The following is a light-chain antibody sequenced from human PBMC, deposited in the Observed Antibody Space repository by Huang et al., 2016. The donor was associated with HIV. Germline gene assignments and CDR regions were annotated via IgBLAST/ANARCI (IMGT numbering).Light chain of an antibody. J-gene: IGKJ3*01. Sequence: IQLTQSPSSLSASVGDRVTITCRASQGISNYLAWYQQKPGKAPKLLIYAASTLQSGVPSRCSGSGSGTDFTLTIISLQPEDFATYYCQHLNSHPTFGPGTKVDIK. CDR2: AAS. CDR3: QHLNSHPT. V-gene: IGKV1-9*01. CDR1: QGISNY.